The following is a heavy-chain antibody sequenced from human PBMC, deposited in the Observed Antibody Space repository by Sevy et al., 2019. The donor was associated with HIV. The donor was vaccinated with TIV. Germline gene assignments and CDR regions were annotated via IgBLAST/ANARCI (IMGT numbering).Heavy chain of an antibody. CDR2: ISGSGGST. D-gene: IGHD3-3*01. CDR3: ATEYDFWSGSYFDY. Sequence: GGSLRLSCAASGFTFSSYAMSWVRQAPGKGLEWVSAISGSGGSTYYADAVKGRFTITRDNSKNTHYLQMNSLRAEDTAVYYCATEYDFWSGSYFDYWGQGTLVTVSS. CDR1: GFTFSSYA. V-gene: IGHV3-23*01. J-gene: IGHJ4*02.